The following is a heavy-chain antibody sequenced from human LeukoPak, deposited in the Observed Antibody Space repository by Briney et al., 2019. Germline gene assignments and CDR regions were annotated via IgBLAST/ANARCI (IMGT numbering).Heavy chain of an antibody. CDR2: ISYDGSNK. CDR3: AKGDPYGSGSYPVDY. CDR1: GFTFSRYG. J-gene: IGHJ4*02. D-gene: IGHD3-10*01. V-gene: IGHV3-30*18. Sequence: GRSLRLSCAASGFTFSRYGMHWVRQASGKGLEWVALISYDGSNKYYADSVKGRFTTSRDNSKNTLYLQMNSLRPEDTAVYYCAKGDPYGSGSYPVDYWGQGTLVTVSS.